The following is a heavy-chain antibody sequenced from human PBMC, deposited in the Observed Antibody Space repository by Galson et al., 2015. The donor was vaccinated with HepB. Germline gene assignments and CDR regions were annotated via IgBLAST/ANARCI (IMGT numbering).Heavy chain of an antibody. CDR2: IWYDGSNK. D-gene: IGHD2-2*02. J-gene: IGHJ4*02. V-gene: IGHV3-33*01. Sequence: SLRLSCAASGFTSSSYGMHWVRQAPGKGLEWVAVIWYDGSNKYYADSVKGRFTISRDNAKNSLYLQMNSLRAEDTAVYYCARDKYQLPYDYWGQGTLVTVSS. CDR3: ARDKYQLPYDY. CDR1: GFTSSSYG.